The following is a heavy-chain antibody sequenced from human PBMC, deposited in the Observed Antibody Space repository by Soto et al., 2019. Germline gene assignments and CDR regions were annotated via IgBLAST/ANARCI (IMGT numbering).Heavy chain of an antibody. CDR1: GFTFGYYS. J-gene: IGHJ4*02. Sequence: EVQLLESGGHLVQPGGSLRLSCAASGFTFGYYSMSWVRQSPGKGLEWVAGISGTGGSKYHADSVAGRFAISRDNSKRTLYLQLKNLRTEDTVVYYFVSSLGDRWNEYFFQYWGQGTLVTVSS. CDR2: ISGTGGSK. V-gene: IGHV3-23*01. D-gene: IGHD1-26*01. CDR3: VSSLGDRWNEYFFQY.